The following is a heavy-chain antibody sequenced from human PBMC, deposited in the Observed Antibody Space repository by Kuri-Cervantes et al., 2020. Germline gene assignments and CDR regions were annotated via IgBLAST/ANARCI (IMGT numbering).Heavy chain of an antibody. CDR2: INPSGGST. J-gene: IGHJ4*02. Sequence: ASVKVSCKASGYTFTSYGISWVRQAPGQGLEWMGIINPSGGSTSYAQKFQGRVTMTRDTSTSTVYMELSSLRSEDTALYYCAKDIRGSSWYGIVLDYWGQGTLVTVSS. V-gene: IGHV1-46*01. CDR1: GYTFTSYG. CDR3: AKDIRGSSWYGIVLDY. D-gene: IGHD6-13*01.